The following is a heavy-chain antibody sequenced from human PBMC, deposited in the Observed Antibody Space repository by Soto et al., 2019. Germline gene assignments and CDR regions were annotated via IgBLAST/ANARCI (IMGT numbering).Heavy chain of an antibody. Sequence: GGSLRLSCAGSGFTFSNYAMSWVRQAPGKGLEWVSAISSAVNTYYADSVKGRFTISRDNSKNTLSLQMNSLRAEDTAVYYCAKQVRDGTSSPYYFDYWGQGTLVTVSS. V-gene: IGHV3-23*01. CDR3: AKQVRDGTSSPYYFDY. CDR1: GFTFSNYA. D-gene: IGHD6-6*01. CDR2: ISSAVNT. J-gene: IGHJ4*02.